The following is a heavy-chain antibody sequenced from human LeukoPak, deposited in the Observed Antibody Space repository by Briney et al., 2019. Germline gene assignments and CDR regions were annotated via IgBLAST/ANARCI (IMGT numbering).Heavy chain of an antibody. V-gene: IGHV3-21*01. J-gene: IGHJ3*02. CDR3: ARGYNNYGYVFDI. D-gene: IGHD4-11*01. Sequence: GGSLRLSCAASGFTFSSYWMHWVRQAPGKGLEWVSSISSSSIYIYYADSVKGRFTISRDNAKNSLYLQMNSLRAEDTAVYYCARGYNNYGYVFDIWGQGTVVTVSS. CDR2: ISSSSIYI. CDR1: GFTFSSYW.